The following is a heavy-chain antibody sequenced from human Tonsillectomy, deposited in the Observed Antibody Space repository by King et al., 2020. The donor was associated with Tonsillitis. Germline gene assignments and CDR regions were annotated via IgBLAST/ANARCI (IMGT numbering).Heavy chain of an antibody. D-gene: IGHD3-16*01. CDR3: ARETNYVWGGQRHNWCDP. J-gene: IGHJ5*02. CDR2: VYYSGST. Sequence: QLQESGPGLVKPSETLSLSCNVSDDSISSSDYYWGWIRQPPGKGLEWIGSVYYSGSTDYNPSLQSRVTISVDTSNQFSLKLRFVTAADTAVYYCARETNYVWGGQRHNWCDPWGQGTLVSVSS. CDR1: DDSISSSDYY. V-gene: IGHV4-39*02.